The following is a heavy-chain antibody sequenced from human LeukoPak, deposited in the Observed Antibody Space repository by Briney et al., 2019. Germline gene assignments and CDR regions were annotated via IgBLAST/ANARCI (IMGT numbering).Heavy chain of an antibody. J-gene: IGHJ4*02. CDR2: IIPILGTA. CDR1: GGTFSSYA. V-gene: IGHV1-69*05. D-gene: IGHD3-3*01. CDR3: ARVNSIFGGHYFDY. Sequence: ASVKVSCKASGGTFSSYAISWVRQAPGQGLEWMGGIIPILGTANYAQKFQGRVTITTDESTSTAYMELSSLRSEDTAVYYCARVNSIFGGHYFDYWGQGTLVTVSS.